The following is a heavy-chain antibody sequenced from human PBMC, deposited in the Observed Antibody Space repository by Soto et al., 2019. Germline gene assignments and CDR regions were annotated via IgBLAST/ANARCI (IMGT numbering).Heavy chain of an antibody. D-gene: IGHD3-22*01. CDR1: GFTFSSYA. CDR2: ISGSGGST. CDR3: AKLCSSGPLRDAFDI. Sequence: GGSLRLSCAGSGFTFSSYAMSWVRQAPGKGLEWVSAISGSGGSTYYADSVKGRFTISRDNSKNTLYLQMNSLRAEDTAVYYCAKLCSSGPLRDAFDIWGQGTMVTVSS. V-gene: IGHV3-23*01. J-gene: IGHJ3*02.